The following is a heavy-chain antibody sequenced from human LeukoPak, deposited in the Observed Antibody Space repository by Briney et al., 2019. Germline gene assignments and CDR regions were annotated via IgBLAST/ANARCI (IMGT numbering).Heavy chain of an antibody. CDR1: GYTFTSYD. D-gene: IGHD3-9*01. Sequence: ASVKVSCKASGYTFTSYDINWVRQATGQGLEWMGWMNPNSGNTGYAQKFQGRVTMTRNTSISTAYMELSSLRSEDTAVYYCARAITYYYILTGYPIGDYYMDVWGKGTTVTVSS. CDR2: MNPNSGNT. V-gene: IGHV1-8*01. J-gene: IGHJ6*03. CDR3: ARAITYYYILTGYPIGDYYMDV.